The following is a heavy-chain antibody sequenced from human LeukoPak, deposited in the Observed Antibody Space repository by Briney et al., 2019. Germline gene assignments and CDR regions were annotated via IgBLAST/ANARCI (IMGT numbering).Heavy chain of an antibody. J-gene: IGHJ4*02. D-gene: IGHD5-24*01. CDR1: GGTFSSYA. CDR3: ARHPQRWLRLPGYFDY. V-gene: IGHV1-69*01. Sequence: SVKVSCKASGGTFSSYAISWVRQAPGQGLEWMGGIIPIFGTANYAQNFQGRGTITADDSTSTASMELSSLRSADTAVYYCARHPQRWLRLPGYFDYWGQGTLVTVSS. CDR2: IIPIFGTA.